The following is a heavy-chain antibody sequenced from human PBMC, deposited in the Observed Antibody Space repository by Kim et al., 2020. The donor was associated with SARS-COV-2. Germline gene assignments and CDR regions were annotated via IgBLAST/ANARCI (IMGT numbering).Heavy chain of an antibody. Sequence: SETLSLTCTVSGGSISSSSYYWGWIRQPPGKGLEWIGSIYYSGSTYYNPSLKSRVTITVDTSKNQFSLKLSPVTAADTAVYYCARSRSSWYVDPFDYWGQGTLVTVSS. D-gene: IGHD6-13*01. CDR2: IYYSGST. CDR1: GGSISSSSYY. J-gene: IGHJ4*02. CDR3: ARSRSSWYVDPFDY. V-gene: IGHV4-39*01.